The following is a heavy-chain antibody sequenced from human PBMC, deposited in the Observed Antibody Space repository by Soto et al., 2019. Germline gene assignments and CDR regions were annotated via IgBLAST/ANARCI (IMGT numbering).Heavy chain of an antibody. D-gene: IGHD5-12*01. CDR2: IWPDDSDT. CDR1: GYSFTTFW. CDR3: VRHVNGYNPLDH. V-gene: IGHV5-51*01. J-gene: IGHJ4*02. Sequence: GESLKISCEAFGYSFTTFWVGWVRQTPGKGLEWMGIIWPDDSDTRYSPSFQGQVTISADKSINTAYLQWSSLKASDTAMYYCVRHVNGYNPLDHWGQGTLVTVSS.